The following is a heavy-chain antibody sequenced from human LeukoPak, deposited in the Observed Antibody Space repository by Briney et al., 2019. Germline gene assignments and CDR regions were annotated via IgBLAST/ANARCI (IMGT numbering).Heavy chain of an antibody. V-gene: IGHV4-59*01. Sequence: SETLSLTCTVSGGSISSYYWSWIRQPPGKGLEWIGYIYYSGSTNYNPSLKSRVTISVDTSKNQFSLKLSSVTAADTAMYYCARATRVAGTGNWFDPWGQGTLVTVSS. D-gene: IGHD6-19*01. CDR3: ARATRVAGTGNWFDP. J-gene: IGHJ5*02. CDR2: IYYSGST. CDR1: GGSISSYY.